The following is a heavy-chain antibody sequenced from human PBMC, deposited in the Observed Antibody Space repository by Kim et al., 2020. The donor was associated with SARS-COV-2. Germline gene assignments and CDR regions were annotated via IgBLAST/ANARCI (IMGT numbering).Heavy chain of an antibody. CDR1: GFTFSSYS. D-gene: IGHD3-22*01. V-gene: IGHV3-48*02. CDR3: ARDLYDSSGYYDYYFDY. Sequence: GGSLRLSCAASGFTFSSYSMNWVRQAPGKGLEWVSYISSSSSTIYYADSVKGRFTISRDNAKNSLYLQMNSLRDEDTAVYYYARDLYDSSGYYDYYFDYWGQGTLVTVSS. CDR2: ISSSSSTI. J-gene: IGHJ4*02.